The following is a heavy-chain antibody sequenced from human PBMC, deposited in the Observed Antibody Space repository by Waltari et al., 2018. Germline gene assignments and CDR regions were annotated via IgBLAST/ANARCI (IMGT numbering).Heavy chain of an antibody. D-gene: IGHD6-19*01. CDR3: ARPYSSGWYINFDY. Sequence: EVQLVESGGGLVQPGGSLRLSCTAPGFTFSSYSMVWVRQAPGKGLEWVATIKQDGSESYYVDSVKGRFTFSRDNAKNSLYLQMNSLRAEDTAVYYCARPYSSGWYINFDYWGQGTLVTVSS. CDR2: IKQDGSES. CDR1: GFTFSSYS. V-gene: IGHV3-7*01. J-gene: IGHJ4*02.